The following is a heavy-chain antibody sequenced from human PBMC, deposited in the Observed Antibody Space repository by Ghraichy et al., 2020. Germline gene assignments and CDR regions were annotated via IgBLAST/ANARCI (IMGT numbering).Heavy chain of an antibody. CDR3: ATDTDYDSSAIGGAFDI. D-gene: IGHD3-22*01. V-gene: IGHV1-24*01. CDR1: GYTLTELS. Sequence: ASVKVSCKVSGYTLTELSMHWVRQAPGKGLEWMGGFDPEDGETIYAQKFQGRVTMTEDTSTDTAYMELSSLRSEDTAVYYCATDTDYDSSAIGGAFDIWGQGTMVTVSS. CDR2: FDPEDGET. J-gene: IGHJ3*02.